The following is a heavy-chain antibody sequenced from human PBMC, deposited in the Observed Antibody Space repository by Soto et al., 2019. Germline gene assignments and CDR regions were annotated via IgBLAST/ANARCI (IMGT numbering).Heavy chain of an antibody. CDR1: GVSISSYY. D-gene: IGHD3-9*01. J-gene: IGHJ5*02. CDR3: ARDRLANWFDP. CDR2: IYYSGST. V-gene: IGHV4-59*01. Sequence: SSDTLSLTCTVSGVSISSYYWNWIRQPPGKGLEWIGYIYYSGSTKYNPSLKSRVTISVDTSKNQFSLKLSSVTAADTAVYYCARDRLANWFDPWGQGTLVTVSS.